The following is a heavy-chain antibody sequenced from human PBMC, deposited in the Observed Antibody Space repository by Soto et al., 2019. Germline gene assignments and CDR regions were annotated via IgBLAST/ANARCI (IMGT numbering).Heavy chain of an antibody. J-gene: IGHJ6*02. V-gene: IGHV1-8*01. CDR1: GYTVTSYD. CDR2: MNPNSGNT. CDR3: ARGGLRYFDWLESPWYYYYGMDV. Sequence: GASVKVSCKASGYTVTSYDINCVRQATGQVLEWMGWMNPNSGNTGYAQKFQGRVTMTRNTSISTAYMELGSLRSEDTAVYYCARGGLRYFDWLESPWYYYYGMDVWGQGTTVTVSS. D-gene: IGHD3-9*01.